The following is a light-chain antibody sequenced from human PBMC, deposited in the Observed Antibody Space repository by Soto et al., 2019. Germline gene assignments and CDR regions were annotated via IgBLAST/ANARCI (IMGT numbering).Light chain of an antibody. J-gene: IGKJ5*01. V-gene: IGKV3-11*01. CDR2: DAS. CDR3: QQRSNWPPIP. Sequence: EIVSPQSPGTLSLSPGERATLSCRSSQSVSSYLAWYQTKPGQAPRLLIYDASKRATGIPATFSGSGSGTDYSLTTRRLEPEDLAVYDGQQRSNWPPIPFGQGTRVEIK. CDR1: QSVSSY.